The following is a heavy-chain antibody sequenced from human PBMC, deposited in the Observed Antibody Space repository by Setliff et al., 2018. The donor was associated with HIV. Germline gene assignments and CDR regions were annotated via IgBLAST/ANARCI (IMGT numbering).Heavy chain of an antibody. V-gene: IGHV4-38-2*02. J-gene: IGHJ4*02. Sequence: SETLSLTCTVSGYSISSGYYWGWIRQPPGKGLEWIGSIYHSGSTYYNPSLKSRVTISVDTSKNQFSLKLSSVTAADTAVYYCARENYDILTGYYMSHGTFDYWGQGTLVTSPQ. D-gene: IGHD3-9*01. CDR1: GYSISSGYY. CDR2: IYHSGST. CDR3: ARENYDILTGYYMSHGTFDY.